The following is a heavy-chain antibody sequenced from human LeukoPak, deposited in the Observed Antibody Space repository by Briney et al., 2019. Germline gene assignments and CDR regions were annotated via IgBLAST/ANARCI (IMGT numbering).Heavy chain of an antibody. D-gene: IGHD3-22*01. Sequence: ASVKVSCKASGYTFTSYAMHWVRQAPGQRLEWMGWINAGNGNTKYSQEFQGRVTITRDTSASTAYMELSSLRSEDTAVYYCARLGLSGYYYDSSGYYDDYWGQGTLVTVSS. CDR1: GYTFTSYA. V-gene: IGHV1-3*03. CDR3: ARLGLSGYYYDSSGYYDDY. J-gene: IGHJ4*02. CDR2: INAGNGNT.